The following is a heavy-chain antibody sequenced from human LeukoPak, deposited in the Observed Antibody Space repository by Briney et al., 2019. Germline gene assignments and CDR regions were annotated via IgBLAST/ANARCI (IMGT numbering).Heavy chain of an antibody. D-gene: IGHD3-9*01. V-gene: IGHV4-39*07. J-gene: IGHJ4*02. CDR3: ARDRPGYGVEL. CDR2: IYYSGST. CDR1: GGSISSSSYY. Sequence: SETLSLTCTVSGGSISSSSYYWGWIRQPPGKGLEWIGSIYYSGSTDHNPSLRGRVTMSVDTSKNQFSLMLSSVTAADTAVYYCARDRPGYGVELWGQGTLVTVSS.